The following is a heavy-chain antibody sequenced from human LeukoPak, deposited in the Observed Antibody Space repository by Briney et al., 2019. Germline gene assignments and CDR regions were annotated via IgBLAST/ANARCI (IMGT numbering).Heavy chain of an antibody. CDR2: INAGNGNT. V-gene: IGHV1-3*01. CDR1: GYTFTSYA. D-gene: IGHD3-22*01. CDR3: ATSSGHYYDSSGYYAGAFDI. J-gene: IGHJ3*02. Sequence: GASVKVSCKASGYTFTSYAMHWVRQAPGQRLEWMGWINAGNGNTKYSQKFQGRVTITRDTSASTAYMELSSLRSEDTAVYYCATSSGHYYDSSGYYAGAFDIWGQGTMVTVSS.